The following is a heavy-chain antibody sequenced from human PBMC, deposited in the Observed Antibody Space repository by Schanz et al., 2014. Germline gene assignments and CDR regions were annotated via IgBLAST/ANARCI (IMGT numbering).Heavy chain of an antibody. J-gene: IGHJ4*02. CDR1: GFTFSNSI. Sequence: QVQLVESGGGVVQPGGSLRLSFAASGFTFSNSIMHWVRQAPGKGLDWVATISYDGSNKYYGDSVKGRFTISRDNSKNTLYLQMNSLRVEDTALYYCARDRSNNFDYWGQGTLVTVSS. D-gene: IGHD2-2*01. CDR2: ISYDGSNK. V-gene: IGHV3-30*04. CDR3: ARDRSNNFDY.